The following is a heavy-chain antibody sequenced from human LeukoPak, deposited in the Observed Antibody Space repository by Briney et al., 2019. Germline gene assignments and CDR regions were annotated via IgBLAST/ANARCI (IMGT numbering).Heavy chain of an antibody. CDR3: AREEGAPIAAANI. J-gene: IGHJ3*02. V-gene: IGHV1-18*01. D-gene: IGHD6-13*01. Sequence: ASVKVSCKASGYIFTSYSINWVRQAPGQGLEWMGWISAYNGVTNYVQKLQGRVTMTTDTSTSTAYMELKSLRSDDTAVYYCAREEGAPIAAANIWGLGTKVTVSS. CDR1: GYIFTSYS. CDR2: ISAYNGVT.